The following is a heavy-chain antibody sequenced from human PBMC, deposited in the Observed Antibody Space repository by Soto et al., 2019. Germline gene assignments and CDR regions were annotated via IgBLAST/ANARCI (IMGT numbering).Heavy chain of an antibody. CDR1: GFTFSNYW. J-gene: IGHJ5*02. V-gene: IGHV3-7*01. Sequence: GGSLRLSCAASGFTFSNYWMSWVRQAPGKGLEWVANIKQDGSESNYADSVKGRFTISRDNAENSLYLQMTSLRAEDTAVYYCASARTIGPCGQGTMVTVSS. CDR2: IKQDGSES. CDR3: ASARTIGP. D-gene: IGHD2-15*01.